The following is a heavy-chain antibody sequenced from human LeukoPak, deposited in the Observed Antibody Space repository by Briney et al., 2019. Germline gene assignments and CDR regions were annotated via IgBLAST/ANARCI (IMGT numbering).Heavy chain of an antibody. CDR1: GGSISSGAYY. CDR3: ARDGPPKAYYYYGMDV. Sequence: SETLSLTCTVSGGSISSGAYYWSWIRQHPGMGLEWIGNIYYSGSTYYNPSLESRVTISVDTSKKQFSLKLSSVTAADTAVYYCARDGPPKAYYYYGMDVWGQGTTVTVSS. CDR2: IYYSGST. J-gene: IGHJ6*02. V-gene: IGHV4-31*03.